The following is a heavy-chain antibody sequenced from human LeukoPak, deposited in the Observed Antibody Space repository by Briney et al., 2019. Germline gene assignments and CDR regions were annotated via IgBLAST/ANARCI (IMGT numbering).Heavy chain of an antibody. CDR2: INHSGYT. CDR3: TRMTAGHDY. Sequence: SETLSLTCAVSGVSLDDYYWSWVRQTPGKGLEWIGEINHSGYTNDSPSLKSRVTLSIDTSRKQFSLNLRSVTVADAGIYYCTRMTAGHDYWGQGTLVTVSS. CDR1: GVSLDDYY. V-gene: IGHV4-34*01. D-gene: IGHD2-21*02. J-gene: IGHJ4*02.